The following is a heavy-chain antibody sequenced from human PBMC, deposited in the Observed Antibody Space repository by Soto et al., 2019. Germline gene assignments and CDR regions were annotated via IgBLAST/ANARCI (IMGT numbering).Heavy chain of an antibody. CDR2: IKKDGSEK. CDR1: GFTFGDYW. D-gene: IGHD3-3*01. Sequence: EVQLVESGGALVQRGGSLRLSCAASGFTFGDYWMSWVRQAPGKGLEWVAHIKKDGSEKYYVDSVKGRFTVSRDNAEKPLFLQMNSLRAEDMAVYYCAKLGSGYYTGLYFEYWGQGTLVTVSS. CDR3: AKLGSGYYTGLYFEY. V-gene: IGHV3-7*03. J-gene: IGHJ4*02.